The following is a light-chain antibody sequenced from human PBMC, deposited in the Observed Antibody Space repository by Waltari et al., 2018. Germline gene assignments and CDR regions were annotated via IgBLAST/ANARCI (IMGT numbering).Light chain of an antibody. V-gene: IGKV1-33*01. CDR3: QQHYNLPSFT. Sequence: DIQMTQSPSSLSASVGDRVTITCQASEDIRTYLNWYQQKPGKAPKLLIYDASNLETGVPSRFSGSGSGTDFTLTISSLQPEDLATYYCQQHYNLPSFTFGGGTKVEI. CDR1: EDIRTY. J-gene: IGKJ4*01. CDR2: DAS.